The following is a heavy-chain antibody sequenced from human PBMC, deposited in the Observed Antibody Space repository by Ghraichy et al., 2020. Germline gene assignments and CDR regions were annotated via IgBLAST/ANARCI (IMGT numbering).Heavy chain of an antibody. J-gene: IGHJ4*02. CDR2: IWYDGSYK. D-gene: IGHD4-23*01. Sequence: GSLRLSCAASGFTFSNHGMHWVRQAPGKGLEWVAVIWYDGSYKYYVDSVKGRFTVSRDNSNNMLSLHMDSLRVEDTAVYYCAREPGGNAFFDYWGQGTLVTVSS. V-gene: IGHV3-33*01. CDR1: GFTFSNHG. CDR3: AREPGGNAFFDY.